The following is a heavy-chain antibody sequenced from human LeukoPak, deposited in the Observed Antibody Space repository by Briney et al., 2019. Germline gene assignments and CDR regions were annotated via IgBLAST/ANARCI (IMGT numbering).Heavy chain of an antibody. V-gene: IGHV4-59*01. D-gene: IGHD2-2*01. CDR3: VRGYQLLPDAFDI. CDR1: GGSISSSY. Sequence: SETLSLTCTVSGGSISSSYWSWIRQPPGKGLEWIGNISYSGSTKYNPSLKSRVTISLDTSKNQFSLKLSSVTAADTAVYYCVRGYQLLPDAFDIWGQGTMVTVSS. J-gene: IGHJ3*02. CDR2: ISYSGST.